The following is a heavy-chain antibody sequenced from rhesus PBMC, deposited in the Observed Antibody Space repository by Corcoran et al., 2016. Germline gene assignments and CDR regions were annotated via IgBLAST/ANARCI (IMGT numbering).Heavy chain of an antibody. CDR1: GGSISSSNW. Sequence: QVQLQESGPGLVKPSETLSLTCAVSGGSISSSNWWSWIRQPPGKGLVWIGYISGSSGSTYYNPSLKSRFTISTDTSKNQFSLKLSSVTAADTAVYYCARRRVGATFDYWGQGVLVTVSS. D-gene: IGHD1-44*02. CDR3: ARRRVGATFDY. J-gene: IGHJ4*01. CDR2: ISGSSGST. V-gene: IGHV4-65*01.